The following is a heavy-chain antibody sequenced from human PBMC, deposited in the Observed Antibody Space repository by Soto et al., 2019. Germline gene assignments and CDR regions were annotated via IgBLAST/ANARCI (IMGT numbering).Heavy chain of an antibody. CDR2: INHSGST. J-gene: IGHJ4*02. CDR1: GGSFSGYY. V-gene: IGHV4-34*01. CDR3: ARGGIASRDIDY. Sequence: SETLSLTCAVYGGSFSGYYWSWIRQPPGKGLEWIGEINHSGSTNYNPSLKSRVTISVDTSKNQFSLKLSSVTAADTAVYYCARGGIASRDIDYWGQGTLVTVSS. D-gene: IGHD6-6*01.